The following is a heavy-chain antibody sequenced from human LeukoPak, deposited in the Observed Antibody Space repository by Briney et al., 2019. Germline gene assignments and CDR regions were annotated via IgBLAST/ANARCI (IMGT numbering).Heavy chain of an antibody. J-gene: IGHJ5*02. Sequence: ASVKVSCKASGYTFTSYYMHWVRQAPGQGLEWMGIINPSGGSTSYAQKFQGRVTMTRDMSTSTVYMELSSLRSDDTAVYYCARDLVVVVPAAMGSYNWFDPWGQGTLVTVSS. CDR2: INPSGGST. D-gene: IGHD2-2*01. CDR3: ARDLVVVVPAAMGSYNWFDP. CDR1: GYTFTSYY. V-gene: IGHV1-46*01.